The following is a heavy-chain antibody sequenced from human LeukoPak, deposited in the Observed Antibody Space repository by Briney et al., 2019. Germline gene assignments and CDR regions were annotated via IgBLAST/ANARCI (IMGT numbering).Heavy chain of an antibody. J-gene: IGHJ4*02. CDR3: AKDLSLGLAPNYFDY. CDR1: GFTFSDYY. Sequence: GGSLRLSCAASGFTFSDYYMSWIRQAPGKGLEWVSAISGSGGSTYYADSVKGRFTISRDNSKNTLHLQMNSLRAEDTAVYYCAKDLSLGLAPNYFDYWGQGTLVTVSS. D-gene: IGHD3/OR15-3a*01. CDR2: ISGSGGST. V-gene: IGHV3-23*01.